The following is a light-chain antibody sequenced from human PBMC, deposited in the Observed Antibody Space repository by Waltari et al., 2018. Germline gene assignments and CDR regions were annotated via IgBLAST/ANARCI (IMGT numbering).Light chain of an antibody. V-gene: IGKV1-5*03. Sequence: DIQMTQSPSTLSASVGDRVTITCRASQNINSWVAWYQQKPGKAPKLLIHKATDLDSGVPSRFRGVGSGTEFTLTISGLQPDDFATYYCQQYDTYWWTFGQGTKVEIK. CDR2: KAT. CDR3: QQYDTYWWT. CDR1: QNINSW. J-gene: IGKJ1*01.